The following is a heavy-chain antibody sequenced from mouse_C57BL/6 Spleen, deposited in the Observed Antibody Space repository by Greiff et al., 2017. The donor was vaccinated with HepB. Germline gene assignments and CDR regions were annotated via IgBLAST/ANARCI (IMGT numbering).Heavy chain of an antibody. CDR1: GFTFSSYA. J-gene: IGHJ1*03. Sequence: EVMLVESGGGLVKPGGSLKLSCAASGFTFSSYAMSWVRQTPEKRLEWAATISDGGSYTYYPDNVKGRFTISRDNAKNNLYLQMSHLKSEDTAMYYCARTITTVVAPSYFDVWGTGTTVTVSS. CDR2: ISDGGSYT. D-gene: IGHD1-1*01. V-gene: IGHV5-4*03. CDR3: ARTITTVVAPSYFDV.